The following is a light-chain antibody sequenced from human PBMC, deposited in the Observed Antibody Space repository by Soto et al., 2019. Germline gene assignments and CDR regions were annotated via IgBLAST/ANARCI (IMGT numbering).Light chain of an antibody. Sequence: EIVLTPSPATLSLSPVERATLSCRASQSVRSYLLWYQQKPGQAPRLLMSDASNRATGIPARFSGSGSETDFTLTISSLEPEDFAVYYCLQDYNYPRTFGQGTKVDIK. CDR1: QSVRSY. CDR3: LQDYNYPRT. J-gene: IGKJ1*01. V-gene: IGKV3-11*01. CDR2: DAS.